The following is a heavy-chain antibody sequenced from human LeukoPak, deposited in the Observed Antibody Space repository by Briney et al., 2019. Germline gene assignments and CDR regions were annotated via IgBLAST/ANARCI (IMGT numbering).Heavy chain of an antibody. J-gene: IGHJ4*02. D-gene: IGHD3-22*01. CDR1: GGSISSYY. V-gene: IGHV4-59*05. CDR2: IYYSGST. CDR3: ARRDPYYYDSSGIWAY. Sequence: SETLSLTCTVSGGSISSYYWSWIRQPAGKGLEWIGSIYYSGSTYYNPSLKSRVTISVDTSKNQFSLKLSSVTAADTAVYYCARRDPYYYDSSGIWAYWGQGTLVTVSS.